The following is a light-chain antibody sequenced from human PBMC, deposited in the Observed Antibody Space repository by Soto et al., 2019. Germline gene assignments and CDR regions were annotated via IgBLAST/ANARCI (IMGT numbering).Light chain of an antibody. J-gene: IGKJ1*01. V-gene: IGKV3-20*01. CDR1: QSVSTNN. Sequence: IVLTQSPGTLSSSPGERATLSCRASQSVSTNNLAWYQQRPGRAPRLLIYAASRRATGIPDRFSGSGSGTDFTLTISRLEPEDFAVYYCQQSYSTPLTFGQGTKVDIK. CDR2: AAS. CDR3: QQSYSTPLT.